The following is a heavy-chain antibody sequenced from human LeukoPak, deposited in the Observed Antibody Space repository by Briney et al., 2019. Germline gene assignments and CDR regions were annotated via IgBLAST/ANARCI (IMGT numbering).Heavy chain of an antibody. Sequence: GGSLRLSCAASEFTFSSYWMIWVRQAPGKGLEWVANIKQDGSEKYYVDSVKGRFTISRDNAKNSLYLQMNSLRVEDTAVYYCAIRPAYDSSGYYTQGWGQGTLVTVSS. CDR3: AIRPAYDSSGYYTQG. V-gene: IGHV3-7*01. J-gene: IGHJ4*02. CDR1: EFTFSSYW. CDR2: IKQDGSEK. D-gene: IGHD3-22*01.